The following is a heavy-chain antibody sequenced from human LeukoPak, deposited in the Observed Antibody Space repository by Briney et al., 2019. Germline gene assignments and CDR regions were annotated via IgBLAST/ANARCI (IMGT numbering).Heavy chain of an antibody. CDR2: ISGSGGST. J-gene: IGHJ4*02. Sequence: GGSLRLSCAASGFTFSSHAMSWVRQAPGKGLEWVSAISGSGGSTHYADSVKGRFTISRDNSKNTLYLQMNSLRAEDTAVYYCAKVSLGGMKFDYWGQGTLVTVSP. CDR3: AKVSLGGMKFDY. V-gene: IGHV3-23*01. CDR1: GFTFSSHA. D-gene: IGHD3-16*01.